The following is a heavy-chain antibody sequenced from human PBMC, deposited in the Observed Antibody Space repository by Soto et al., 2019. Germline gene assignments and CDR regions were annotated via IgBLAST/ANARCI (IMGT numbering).Heavy chain of an antibody. D-gene: IGHD6-13*01. CDR3: ARGIAAAAARGMDV. CDR1: GYTFTGCY. J-gene: IGHJ6*02. Sequence: APVKASCKASGYTFTGCYMHSARHAPGQGLEWMGWINPNSGGTNYAQKFQGWVTMTRDTSISTAYMELSRLRSDDTAVYYCARGIAAAAARGMDVWGQGTTVTVSS. CDR2: INPNSGGT. V-gene: IGHV1-2*04.